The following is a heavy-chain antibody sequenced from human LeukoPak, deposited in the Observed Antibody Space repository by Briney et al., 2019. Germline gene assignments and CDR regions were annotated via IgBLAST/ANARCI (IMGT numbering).Heavy chain of an antibody. D-gene: IGHD3-10*01. CDR1: GGSFSGYY. Sequence: SETLSLTCAVYGGSFSGYYWSWIRQPPGKGLEWIGEINHSGSTNYNPSLKSRVTISVDTSKNQFSRKLSSVPAADTAVYYCARGITMVRGVDYWGQGTLVTVSS. CDR2: INHSGST. J-gene: IGHJ4*02. V-gene: IGHV4-34*01. CDR3: ARGITMVRGVDY.